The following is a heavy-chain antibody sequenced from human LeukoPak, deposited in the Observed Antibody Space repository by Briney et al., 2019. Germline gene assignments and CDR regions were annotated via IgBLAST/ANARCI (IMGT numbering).Heavy chain of an antibody. CDR3: AKGIDYGDYVLAY. J-gene: IGHJ4*02. Sequence: GSVGLSCAASGFTFSSYAMSWVRQAPGKGLEWVSAISGSGGSTYYADAVRGRFTISRDNSKNTLYLQMNSLRAEDTAVYYCAKGIDYGDYVLAYWGQGTLVTVSS. CDR2: ISGSGGST. D-gene: IGHD4-17*01. CDR1: GFTFSSYA. V-gene: IGHV3-23*01.